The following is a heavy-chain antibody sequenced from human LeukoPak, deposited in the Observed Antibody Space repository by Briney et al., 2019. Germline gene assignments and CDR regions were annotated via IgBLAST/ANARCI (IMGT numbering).Heavy chain of an antibody. D-gene: IGHD2-2*01. CDR2: IYYSGST. V-gene: IGHV4-39*01. J-gene: IGHJ4*02. CDR1: GGSISSSSYY. Sequence: SETLSLTCTVSGGSISSSSYYWGWIRQPPGKGPEWIGSIYYSGSTYYNPSLKSRVTISVDTSKNQFSLKLSSVTAADTAVYNCARALQDIVVVPAAAFDYWGQGTLVTVSS. CDR3: ARALQDIVVVPAAAFDY.